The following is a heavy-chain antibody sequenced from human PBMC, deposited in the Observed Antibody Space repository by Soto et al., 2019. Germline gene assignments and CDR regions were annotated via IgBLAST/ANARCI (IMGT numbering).Heavy chain of an antibody. CDR2: AYYRSRWQY. J-gene: IGHJ4*02. D-gene: IGHD6-19*01. CDR1: GDSVSNNGAT. CDR3: ARDPPDFNSGFDS. V-gene: IGHV6-1*01. Sequence: SLTCAICGDSVSNNGATWNWIRQSPSRGLEWLGRAYYRSRWQYDYAPSVRSRITINPDTSKNQFSLQLSSVTPEDTALYYCARDPPDFNSGFDSWGQGXLVTVYS.